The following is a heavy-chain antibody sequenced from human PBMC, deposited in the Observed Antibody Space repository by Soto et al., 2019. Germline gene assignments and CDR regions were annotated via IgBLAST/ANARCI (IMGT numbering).Heavy chain of an antibody. CDR2: MNAKSGDT. J-gene: IGHJ6*02. V-gene: IGHV1-8*01. D-gene: IGHD3-16*01. CDR1: GYTFSDFD. Sequence: ASVKVSCKASGYTFSDFDINWLRQASGQGPEWMGWMNAKSGDTFFAQRFQGKFNMTWDTSLSTAYMEVGSLTSDDTAIYFCARGNPFNYAGFDVWGQGTTLTVSS. CDR3: ARGNPFNYAGFDV.